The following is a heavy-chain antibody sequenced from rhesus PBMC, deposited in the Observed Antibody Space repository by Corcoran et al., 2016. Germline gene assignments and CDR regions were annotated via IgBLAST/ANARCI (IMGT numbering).Heavy chain of an antibody. CDR2: IKSGGGST. D-gene: IGHD4-29*01. CDR3: AKNYGSNYFDY. J-gene: IGHJ4*01. Sequence: EVQLVESGGGLAKPGGSLRLSLAASGFTFLSYWINWVRHPPGKGLEWISAIKSGGGSTYYADSVKGRFTISRDNSKNTLSLQMNSLRAEDTAVYYCAKNYGSNYFDYWGQGVLVTVSS. V-gene: IGHV3S42*01. CDR1: GFTFLSYW.